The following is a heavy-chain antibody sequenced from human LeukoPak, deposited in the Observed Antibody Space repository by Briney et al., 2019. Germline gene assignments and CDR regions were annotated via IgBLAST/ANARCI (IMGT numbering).Heavy chain of an antibody. CDR2: IIPIFGTA. D-gene: IGHD3-16*01. V-gene: IGHV1-69*13. J-gene: IGHJ4*02. Sequence: SVKVSCKVSGATSSSYVISWVRQAPGQGLEWMGGIIPIFGTANYAQKFQGRVTITADESTSTAYMELSSLRSEDTAVYYCARGPPGGSSDYWGQGTLVTVSS. CDR3: ARGPPGGSSDY. CDR1: GATSSSYV.